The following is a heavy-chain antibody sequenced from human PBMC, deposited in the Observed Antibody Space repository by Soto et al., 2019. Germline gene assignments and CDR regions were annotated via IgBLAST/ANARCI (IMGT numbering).Heavy chain of an antibody. V-gene: IGHV1-2*02. CDR2: INPNSGGT. CDR3: ARDGDSTDGSHYYYGMDV. D-gene: IGHD1-1*01. CDR1: GYTFTGYY. Sequence: GASVKVSCKASGYTFTGYYTHWVRQAPGQGLEWMGWINPNSGGTNYAQKFQGRVTMTRDTSISTAYMELSRLRSDDTAVYYCARDGDSTDGSHYYYGMDVWGQGTTVTVSS. J-gene: IGHJ6*02.